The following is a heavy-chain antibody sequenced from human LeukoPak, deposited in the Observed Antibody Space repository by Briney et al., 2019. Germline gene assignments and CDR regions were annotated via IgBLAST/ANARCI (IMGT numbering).Heavy chain of an antibody. CDR2: IIGSGGST. D-gene: IGHD1-26*01. CDR3: AFLGVRTRNGPYYFDS. J-gene: IGHJ4*02. CDR1: GFTFNTYG. V-gene: IGHV3-23*01. Sequence: GGSLRLSCAVSGFTFNTYGMTWVRQAPGKGLEWVSGIIGSGGSTYYADSVKRRFTISRDNAKNSLYLQMNSMRDEDTALYYCAFLGVRTRNGPYYFDSWGQGTLVTVSS.